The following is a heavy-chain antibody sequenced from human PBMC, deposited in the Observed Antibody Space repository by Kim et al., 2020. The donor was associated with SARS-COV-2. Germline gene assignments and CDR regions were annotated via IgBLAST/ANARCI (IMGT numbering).Heavy chain of an antibody. D-gene: IGHD3-3*01. J-gene: IGHJ6*02. CDR2: INTNTGNP. CDR3: ARDRGRITIFGVVITDYYYYYGMDV. CDR1: GYTFTSYA. V-gene: IGHV7-4-1*02. Sequence: ASVKVSCKASGYTFTSYAMNWVRQAPGQGLEWMGWINTNTGNPTYAQGFTGRFVFSLDTSVSTAYLQISSLKAEDTAVYYCARDRGRITIFGVVITDYYYYYGMDVWGQGTTVTVSS.